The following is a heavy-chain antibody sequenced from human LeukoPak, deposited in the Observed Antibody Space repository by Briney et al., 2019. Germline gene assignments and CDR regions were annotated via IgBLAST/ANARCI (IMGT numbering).Heavy chain of an antibody. J-gene: IGHJ3*02. CDR1: GFTFDDYA. CDR2: ISWNSGSI. V-gene: IGHV3-9*01. D-gene: IGHD6-19*01. Sequence: PGRSLRLSCAASGFTFDDYAMHWVRQAPGKGLEWVSGISWNSGSIGYADSVKGRFTISRDNAKNSLYLQMNSLRAEDTALYYCAKGGPIAVAGPEDAFDIWGQGTMVTVSS. CDR3: AKGGPIAVAGPEDAFDI.